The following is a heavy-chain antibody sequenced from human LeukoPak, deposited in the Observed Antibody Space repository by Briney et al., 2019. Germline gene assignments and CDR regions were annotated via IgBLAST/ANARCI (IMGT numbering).Heavy chain of an antibody. V-gene: IGHV5-51*01. J-gene: IGHJ1*01. D-gene: IGHD3-10*01. CDR3: ATYAGTSSKYFQH. CDR2: IYPGDSDT. Sequence: GESLKISCKGSGYSFPSNWIGWVRQMPGKGLEWMGIIYPGDSDTRYSPSFQGQVTISADKSISTAYLHWSSLKASDTAIYYYATYAGTSSKYFQHWGQGTLVTVSS. CDR1: GYSFPSNW.